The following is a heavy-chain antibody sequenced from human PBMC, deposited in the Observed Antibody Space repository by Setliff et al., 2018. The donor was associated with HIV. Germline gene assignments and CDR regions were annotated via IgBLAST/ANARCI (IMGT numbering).Heavy chain of an antibody. Sequence: ASVKVSCKASGYTFTGYYIHWVRQAPGQGLEWMGWINPNSGGTNYAQNFQGRVTMTRVTSISTAYMEMSRLRSDDTAMYYCARESSGWSPPYYGMDVWGQGTTGTVSS. CDR1: GYTFTGYY. V-gene: IGHV1-2*02. CDR3: ARESSGWSPPYYGMDV. CDR2: INPNSGGT. J-gene: IGHJ6*02. D-gene: IGHD6-19*01.